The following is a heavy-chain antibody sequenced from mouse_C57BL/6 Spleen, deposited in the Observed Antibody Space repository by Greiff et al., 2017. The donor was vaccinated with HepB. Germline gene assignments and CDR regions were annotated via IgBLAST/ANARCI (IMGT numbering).Heavy chain of an antibody. Sequence: QVQLQQPGAELVKPGASVKMSCKASGYTFTSYWITWVKQRPGQGLEWIGDIYPGSGSTNYNEKFKSKATLTVDTSSSTAYMQLSSLTSEDSAVYYCAREGYDYDDGRVWFAYWGQGTLVTVSA. CDR2: IYPGSGST. J-gene: IGHJ3*01. V-gene: IGHV1-55*01. D-gene: IGHD2-4*01. CDR3: AREGYDYDDGRVWFAY. CDR1: GYTFTSYW.